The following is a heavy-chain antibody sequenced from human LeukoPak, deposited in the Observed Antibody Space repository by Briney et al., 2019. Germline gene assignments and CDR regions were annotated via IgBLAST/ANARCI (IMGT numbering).Heavy chain of an antibody. J-gene: IGHJ4*02. CDR1: GFTFSSYW. CDR3: ARDVWDTAMGPVDY. Sequence: SGGSLRLSCAASGFTFSSYWMSWVRQAPGKGLEWVANIKQDGSEKYYVDSVKGRFTISRDNAKNSLYLQMNSLRAEDTAVYYCARDVWDTAMGPVDYWGQGTLVTVSS. CDR2: IKQDGSEK. D-gene: IGHD5-18*01. V-gene: IGHV3-7*01.